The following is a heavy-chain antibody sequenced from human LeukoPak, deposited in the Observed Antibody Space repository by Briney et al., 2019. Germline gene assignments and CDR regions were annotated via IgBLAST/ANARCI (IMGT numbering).Heavy chain of an antibody. CDR2: IHYSGST. V-gene: IGHV4-59*01. CDR3: ARAGDYVWGSYHDY. Sequence: PSETLSLTCTVSGGSISSYYWSWIRQPPGKGLEWIGYIHYSGSTNYNPSLKSRVTISVDTSKNQFSLKLSSVTAADTAVYYCARAGDYVWGSYHDYWGQGTLVTVSS. J-gene: IGHJ4*02. CDR1: GGSISSYY. D-gene: IGHD3-16*02.